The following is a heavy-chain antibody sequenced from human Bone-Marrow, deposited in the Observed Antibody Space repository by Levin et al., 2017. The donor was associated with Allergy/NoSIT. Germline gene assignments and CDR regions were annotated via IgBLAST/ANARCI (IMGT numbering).Heavy chain of an antibody. V-gene: IGHV3-74*01. J-gene: IGHJ4*02. CDR3: ARGGRYGYDPLDY. CDR2: INGAGSGT. CDR1: GFTFNTYW. D-gene: IGHD5-18*01. Sequence: GESLKISCAASGFTFNTYWMHWVRQAPGTGLVWVSRINGAGSGTAYADSVKGRFTISRDNAKNTLYLQMNSLRADDTAVYYCARGGRYGYDPLDYWGQGTLVPVSS.